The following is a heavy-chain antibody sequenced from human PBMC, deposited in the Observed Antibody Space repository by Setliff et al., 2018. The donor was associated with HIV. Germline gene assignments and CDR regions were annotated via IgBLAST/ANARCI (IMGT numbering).Heavy chain of an antibody. J-gene: IGHJ5*02. Sequence: GGSLRLSCTASGFTFRDYYMRWIRQAPGKGLAWVSYISSSGGTIYYADSVKGRFTISRDNAKNSLYLQMNSLRAEDTAVYYCARAMAADFWSAYYGSKGGPAFDPWGQGTLVTVSS. CDR2: ISSSGGTI. CDR3: ARAMAADFWSAYYGSKGGPAFDP. CDR1: GFTFRDYY. D-gene: IGHD3-3*01. V-gene: IGHV3-11*04.